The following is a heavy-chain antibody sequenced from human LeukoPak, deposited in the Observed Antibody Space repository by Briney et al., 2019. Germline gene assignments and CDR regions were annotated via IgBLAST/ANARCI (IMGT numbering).Heavy chain of an antibody. J-gene: IGHJ4*02. Sequence: GESLKISCKSSGFNSRSHWIAWVRQKPGKGLEWMGVIYPDDSDTTYSPSFQGQVTISVDKSTSTAYLQWSSLKASDTAMYYCATGSSGYYRRPDYWGQGTLVTVSS. CDR3: ATGSSGYYRRPDY. D-gene: IGHD3-22*01. CDR1: GFNSRSHW. CDR2: IYPDDSDT. V-gene: IGHV5-51*01.